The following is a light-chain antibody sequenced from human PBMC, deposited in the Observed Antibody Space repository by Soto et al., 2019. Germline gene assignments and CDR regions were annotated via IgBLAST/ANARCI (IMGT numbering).Light chain of an antibody. J-gene: IGKJ2*01. V-gene: IGKV3-20*01. CDR3: QQYGNSPPYT. CDR2: GAS. CDR1: QSVSSSY. Sequence: EIVLTQSPGTLSLSPGERATLSCRASQSVSSSYLAWYQHKPGQAPRLLIYGASSRATGIPDRFSGSGSGTEFTLTISRLEPEDFAVYYCQQYGNSPPYTFGQGTKLEIK.